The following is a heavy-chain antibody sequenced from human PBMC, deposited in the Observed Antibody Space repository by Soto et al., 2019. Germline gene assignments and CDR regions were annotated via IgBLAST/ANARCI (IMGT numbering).Heavy chain of an antibody. CDR2: IYYSGST. D-gene: IGHD3-3*01. CDR1: GGSISSGGYY. Sequence: SETLSLTCTVSGGSISSGGYYWSWIRQHPGKGLEWIGYIYYSGSTYYNPSLKSRVTISVDTSKNQFSLKLSSVTAADTAVYYCARGVPSLVLTYYDFWSGPSYWFDPWGQGTLVTVSS. V-gene: IGHV4-31*03. J-gene: IGHJ5*02. CDR3: ARGVPSLVLTYYDFWSGPSYWFDP.